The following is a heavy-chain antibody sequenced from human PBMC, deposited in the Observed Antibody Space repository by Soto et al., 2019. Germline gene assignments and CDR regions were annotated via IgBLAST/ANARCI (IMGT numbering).Heavy chain of an antibody. V-gene: IGHV4-31*03. Sequence: QVKLQESGPGLVKPSQTLSLTCTVSGGSISSGGYYWSWIRQHPGKGLEWIGYIYYGGTAYYDPSLKSRVTISVDTSKNQFSLKLSSVTAADTAVYYCARGITMVRGVIFSPYFDYWGQGTLVTVSS. CDR1: GGSISSGGYY. CDR2: IYYGGTA. D-gene: IGHD3-10*01. J-gene: IGHJ4*02. CDR3: ARGITMVRGVIFSPYFDY.